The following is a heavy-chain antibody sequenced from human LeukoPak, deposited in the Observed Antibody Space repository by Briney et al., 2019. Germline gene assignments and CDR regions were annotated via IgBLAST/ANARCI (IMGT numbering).Heavy chain of an antibody. Sequence: PSESLSLTCTVSGGSISSYYWSWIRQPPGKGLEWIGYIYYSGSTNYNPSLKSRVTISVDTSKNQFPLKLSSVTAADTAVYYCARGYRASPKFFDYWGQGTLVTV. V-gene: IGHV4-59*01. J-gene: IGHJ4*02. D-gene: IGHD5-18*01. CDR3: ARGYRASPKFFDY. CDR1: GGSISSYY. CDR2: IYYSGST.